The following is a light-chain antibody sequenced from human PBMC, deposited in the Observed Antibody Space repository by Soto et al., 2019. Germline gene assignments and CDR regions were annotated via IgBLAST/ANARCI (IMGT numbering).Light chain of an antibody. CDR1: SSDVGNFNL. CDR2: EVS. Sequence: QSALTQPASVSGSPGQSITIACAGTSSDVGNFNLVSWYRHHPGKAPKLMIFEVSKRPSGVSNRYSGSKSGNTASLTISGLQAEDEADYYCCSYAGNKIHYVFGTGTKVTV. CDR3: CSYAGNKIHYV. V-gene: IGLV2-23*02. J-gene: IGLJ1*01.